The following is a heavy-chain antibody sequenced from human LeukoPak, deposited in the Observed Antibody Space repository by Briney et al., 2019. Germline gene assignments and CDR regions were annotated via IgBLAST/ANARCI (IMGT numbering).Heavy chain of an antibody. CDR3: AREAAVSGPSYFDF. D-gene: IGHD6-19*01. Sequence: GGSPRLSCAASGFTFPIYAIHWVRQAPGKGLEWVAVISYDGSNKYYADSVKGRFTISRDNSKNTLYLQMNSLRAEDTAVYYCAREAAVSGPSYFDFWGQGTLVTVSS. CDR2: ISYDGSNK. CDR1: GFTFPIYA. V-gene: IGHV3-30-3*01. J-gene: IGHJ4*02.